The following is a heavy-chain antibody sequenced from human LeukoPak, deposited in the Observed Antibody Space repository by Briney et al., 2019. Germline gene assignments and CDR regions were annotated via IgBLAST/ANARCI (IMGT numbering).Heavy chain of an antibody. CDR1: EFTFSTYG. CDR2: ISGSGGST. V-gene: IGHV3-23*01. J-gene: IGHJ3*02. Sequence: QPGGSLRLSCAASEFTFSTYGMSWVRQAPGKGLEWVSSISGSGGSTQYADSVQGRFAISRDNSNNTLYLQMNSLRVEDTAMYFCARDPNGDYIGTFDMWGRGTMVSVSS. D-gene: IGHD4-17*01. CDR3: ARDPNGDYIGTFDM.